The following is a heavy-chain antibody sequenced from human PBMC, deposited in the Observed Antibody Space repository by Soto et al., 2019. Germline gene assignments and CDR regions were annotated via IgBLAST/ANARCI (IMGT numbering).Heavy chain of an antibody. V-gene: IGHV3-53*02. CDR1: GFTVDNNY. CDR2: IYPGYST. CDR3: ARVGTSSSWNYFNY. Sequence: EVQLVETGGGLIQPGGSLRLSCAASGFTVDNNYMSWVRQAPGKGLEWVSIIYPGYSTYYADSVKGRFTISRDNSKNTLYLQMNSLRAEDTAVYYCARVGTSSSWNYFNYWGQGTLVTVSS. J-gene: IGHJ4*02. D-gene: IGHD6-13*01.